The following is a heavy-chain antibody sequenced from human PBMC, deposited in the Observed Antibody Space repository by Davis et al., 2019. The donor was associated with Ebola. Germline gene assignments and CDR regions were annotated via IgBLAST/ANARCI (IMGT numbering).Heavy chain of an antibody. CDR3: AREGACSGDTCYPDH. D-gene: IGHD2-15*01. CDR2: INAGNGNT. Sequence: ASVKVSCKASGYTFTSYAMHWVRQAPGQRLEWMGWINAGNGNTKYSQKFQGRVTITRDTSASTAYMELSSLRSEDTAVYYCAREGACSGDTCYPDHWGQGTLVTVSS. CDR1: GYTFTSYA. V-gene: IGHV1-3*01. J-gene: IGHJ4*02.